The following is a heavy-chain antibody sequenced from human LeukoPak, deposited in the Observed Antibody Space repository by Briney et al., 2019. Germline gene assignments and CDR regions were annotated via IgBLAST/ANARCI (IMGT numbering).Heavy chain of an antibody. D-gene: IGHD2-21*01. J-gene: IGHJ6*03. CDR1: GGSITNTNHY. Sequence: SETLSLTCSVSGGSITNTNHYWGWIRQPPGKGLEWIGSIYYSGATYYNPSLKSRVTILVDTSKNQFSLNLSSVTAADTAVYYCARDRPVVPYYYYYMDVWGKGTTVTVSS. V-gene: IGHV4-39*07. CDR2: IYYSGAT. CDR3: ARDRPVVPYYYYYMDV.